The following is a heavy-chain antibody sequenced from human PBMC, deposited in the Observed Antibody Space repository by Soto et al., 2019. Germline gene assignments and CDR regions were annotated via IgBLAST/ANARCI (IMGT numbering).Heavy chain of an antibody. V-gene: IGHV4-59*01. D-gene: IGHD6-19*01. CDR3: ERGERLGLDY. Sequence: QVQLQESGPGLVKPSETLSLTCTVSGASISSYYWSWIRQSPGKGLEWIGYISYSGGTNYNPSLRGRVTISLHTPKNRFSLKLNALTAEDTAMYYCERGERLGLDYWGQGDLVTVSS. CDR1: GASISSYY. J-gene: IGHJ4*02. CDR2: ISYSGGT.